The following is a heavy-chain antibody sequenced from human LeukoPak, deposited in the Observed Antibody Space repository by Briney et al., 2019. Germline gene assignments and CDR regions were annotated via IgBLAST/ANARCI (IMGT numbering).Heavy chain of an antibody. J-gene: IGHJ5*02. CDR1: GFPFSSYG. D-gene: IGHD3-3*01. CDR3: AKALLRFLEWTFDP. Sequence: HPGGSLRLSCAASGFPFSSYGMHWVRQAPGKGLEWVAFIRYDGSNKYYADSVKGRFTISRDNSKNTLYLQMNSLRAEDTAVYYCAKALLRFLEWTFDPWGQGTLVTVSS. CDR2: IRYDGSNK. V-gene: IGHV3-30*02.